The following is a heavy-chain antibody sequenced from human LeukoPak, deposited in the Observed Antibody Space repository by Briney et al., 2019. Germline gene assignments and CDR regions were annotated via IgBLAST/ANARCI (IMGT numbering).Heavy chain of an antibody. CDR3: AKEDIAGNGFPFDS. CDR2: ISSSGRSI. Sequence: GGSLRLSCAASGFTFNIYEMNWVRQAPGQGPQWISCISSSGRSIHYADSVKGRFTISRDNAKNSVYLQMNSLRVEDTAIYYCAKEDIAGNGFPFDSWGQGTMVTVSS. V-gene: IGHV3-48*03. J-gene: IGHJ4*02. CDR1: GFTFNIYE. D-gene: IGHD5-12*01.